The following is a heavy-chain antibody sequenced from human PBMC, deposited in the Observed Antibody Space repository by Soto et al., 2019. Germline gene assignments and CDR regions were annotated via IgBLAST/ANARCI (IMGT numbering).Heavy chain of an antibody. CDR3: AREDDGGDRDYYGLDV. CDR1: GGSISFDHYH. V-gene: IGHV4-30-4*01. J-gene: IGHJ6*02. D-gene: IGHD2-21*02. Sequence: PSETLSLTWTVSGGSISFDHYHWTWIRQPPGKGLEWIGYVHYSGSVLYNPSLQSRVSISVDTSKNQFSLKLSSVTAADTAVYFCAREDDGGDRDYYGLDVWGQGTTVTVSS. CDR2: VHYSGSV.